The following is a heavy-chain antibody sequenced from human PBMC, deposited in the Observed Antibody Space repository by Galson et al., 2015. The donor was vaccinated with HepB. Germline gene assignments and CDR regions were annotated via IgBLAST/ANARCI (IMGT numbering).Heavy chain of an antibody. CDR3: AKLVRGTQLKTYCISTGCYTDYYYVDV. D-gene: IGHD2-2*02. CDR1: GGTFSSYS. J-gene: IGHJ6*03. V-gene: IGHV1-69*13. Sequence: SVKVSCKASGGTFSSYSLTWVRQAPGQGLEWMGDIIPMFGTTNYAQKFQGRVTIMADESTSASKELSRLRSADTAVYYCAKLVRGTQLKTYCISTGCYTDYYYVDVCGEGTACTVPS. CDR2: IIPMFGTT.